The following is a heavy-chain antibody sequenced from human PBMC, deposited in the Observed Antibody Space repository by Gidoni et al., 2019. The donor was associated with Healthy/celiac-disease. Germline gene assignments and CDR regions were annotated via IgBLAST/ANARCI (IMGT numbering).Heavy chain of an antibody. CDR1: GGSVSSGSYY. J-gene: IGHJ6*02. D-gene: IGHD2-2*02. Sequence: QVQLQESGPGLVKPSETLSLTCTVSGGSVSSGSYYWSWIRQPPGKGLEWIGYCYYSGSTNYNPSLKSRVTISVDTSKNQFSLKLSSVTAADTAVYYCARGPLVVVPAAIRGVPDYYYYYGMDVWGQGTTVTVSS. V-gene: IGHV4-61*01. CDR3: ARGPLVVVPAAIRGVPDYYYYYGMDV. CDR2: CYYSGST.